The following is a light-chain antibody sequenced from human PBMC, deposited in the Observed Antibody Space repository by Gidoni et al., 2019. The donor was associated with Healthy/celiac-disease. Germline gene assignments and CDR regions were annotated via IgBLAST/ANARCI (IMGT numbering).Light chain of an antibody. CDR1: KSISNY. J-gene: IGKJ1*01. CDR3: QKYNSDPQT. V-gene: IGKV1-27*01. CDR2: DAS. Sequence: IPLTQSPPSLSASVGDRVTITGRASKSISNYLAWYQQKPGKVPKLLIYDASTLQTGVPSRFSGSGSGTDFTLTISSLQPEDVATYYCQKYNSDPQTFGQGTKVEIK.